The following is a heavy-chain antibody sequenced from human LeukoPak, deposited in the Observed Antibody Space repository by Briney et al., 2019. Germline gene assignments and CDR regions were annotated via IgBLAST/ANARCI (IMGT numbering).Heavy chain of an antibody. V-gene: IGHV3-20*03. D-gene: IGHD1-26*01. CDR2: IHWNGDTT. CDR3: ARGGDSIVGATIFDY. J-gene: IGHJ4*02. CDR1: GFTFNDHY. Sequence: GGSLRLSYATSGFTFNDHYLGWVRQAPGKGLEWVSGIHWNGDTTGYADSLKGRFTISRDNAKNSLYLQMNSLRAEDTALYYCARGGDSIVGATIFDYWGQGTLVTVSS.